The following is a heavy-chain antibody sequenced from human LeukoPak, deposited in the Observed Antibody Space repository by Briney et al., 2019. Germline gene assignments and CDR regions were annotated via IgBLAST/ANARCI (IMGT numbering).Heavy chain of an antibody. D-gene: IGHD3-3*01. Sequence: RASVKVSCKASGGTFSSYAISWVRQAPGQGLEWMGGIIPIFGTANYAQKFQGRVTITADESTSTAYMELSSLRSEDTAVYYCARSLLLRFLEWLLSDYGMDVWGQGTTVTVSS. J-gene: IGHJ6*02. V-gene: IGHV1-69*13. CDR1: GGTFSSYA. CDR2: IIPIFGTA. CDR3: ARSLLLRFLEWLLSDYGMDV.